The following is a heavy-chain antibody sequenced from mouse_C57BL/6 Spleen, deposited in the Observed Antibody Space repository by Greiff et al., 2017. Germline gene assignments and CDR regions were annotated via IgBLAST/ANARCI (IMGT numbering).Heavy chain of an antibody. CDR2: ISYDGSN. CDR3: ARASSYGYYYAMDY. J-gene: IGHJ4*01. CDR1: GYSITSGYY. D-gene: IGHD1-1*01. V-gene: IGHV3-6*01. Sequence: EVKLQESGPGLVKPSQSLSLTCSVTGYSITSGYYWNWIRQFPGNKLEWMGYISYDGSNNYNPSLKNRISITRDTSKNQFFLKLNSVTTEDTATYYCARASSYGYYYAMDYWGQGTSVTVSS.